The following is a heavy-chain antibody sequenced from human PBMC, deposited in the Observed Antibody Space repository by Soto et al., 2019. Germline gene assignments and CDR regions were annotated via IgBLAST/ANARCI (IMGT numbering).Heavy chain of an antibody. D-gene: IGHD1-20*01. CDR1: GGTFSSYT. CDR3: ARNGIINSPLYYFDY. Sequence: SVKVSCKASGGTFSSYTISWVRQAPGQGLEWMGRIIPILGIANYAQKFQGRVTITADKSTSTAYMELSSLRSEDTAVYYCARNGIINSPLYYFDYWGQGTLVTVSS. V-gene: IGHV1-69*02. CDR2: IIPILGIA. J-gene: IGHJ4*02.